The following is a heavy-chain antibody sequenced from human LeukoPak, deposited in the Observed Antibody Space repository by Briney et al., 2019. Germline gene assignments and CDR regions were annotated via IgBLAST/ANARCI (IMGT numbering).Heavy chain of an antibody. CDR1: GFTFSSYG. D-gene: IGHD2-15*01. J-gene: IGHJ4*02. V-gene: IGHV3-30*02. Sequence: GGSLRLSCAASGFTFSSYGMHWVRQAPGQGLEWVAFIRYDGSNKYYADSVKGRFTIYRDNSKNTLYLQMSSVIAEDTDVYYCAKDLVVVVAATFLDYWGQGTLVTVSS. CDR2: IRYDGSNK. CDR3: AKDLVVVVAATFLDY.